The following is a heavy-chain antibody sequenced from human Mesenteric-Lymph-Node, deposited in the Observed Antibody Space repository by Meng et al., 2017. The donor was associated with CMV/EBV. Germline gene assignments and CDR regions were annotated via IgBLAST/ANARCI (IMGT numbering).Heavy chain of an antibody. J-gene: IGHJ4*02. D-gene: IGHD1-26*01. CDR3: ARQWGELQQGRFFDY. CDR2: IYNSGST. CDR1: GGSISSRSYY. V-gene: IGHV4-39*01. Sequence: SEILSLTCTVSGGSISSRSYYWGWIRQPPGTGLEWIGTIYNSGSTYYNPSHKSRVTISIDTSKNQVSLTLTSVTAADTAVYYCARQWGELQQGRFFDYWGQGTLVTVSS.